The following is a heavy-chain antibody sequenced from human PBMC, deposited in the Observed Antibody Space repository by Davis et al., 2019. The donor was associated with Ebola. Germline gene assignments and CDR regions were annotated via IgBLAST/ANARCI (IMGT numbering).Heavy chain of an antibody. V-gene: IGHV3-21*01. D-gene: IGHD6-19*01. CDR1: GFTFSTYV. Sequence: GGSLRLSCAASGFTFSTYVMNWVRQAPGKGLEWVSSISSSSSYIYYAASVKGRFTISRDNAKNSLYLQMNSLRAEDTAVYYCARDGSIAVASGVYYYYGMDVWGPGTTVTVSS. CDR2: ISSSSSYI. CDR3: ARDGSIAVASGVYYYYGMDV. J-gene: IGHJ6*02.